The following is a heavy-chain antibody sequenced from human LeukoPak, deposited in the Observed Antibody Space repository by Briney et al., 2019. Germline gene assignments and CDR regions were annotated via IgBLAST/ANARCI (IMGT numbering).Heavy chain of an antibody. Sequence: GGSLRLSCAASGYTFSSYSLNWVRQAPGKGLEWVSSISGDSSNIFYADSVKGRFTISRDNAKNSLYLHINSLRAEDTAVYYCARFETVAGHLLEYSGQGTLVTVSS. D-gene: IGHD6-13*01. J-gene: IGHJ4*02. V-gene: IGHV3-21*01. CDR1: GYTFSSYS. CDR2: ISGDSSNI. CDR3: ARFETVAGHLLEY.